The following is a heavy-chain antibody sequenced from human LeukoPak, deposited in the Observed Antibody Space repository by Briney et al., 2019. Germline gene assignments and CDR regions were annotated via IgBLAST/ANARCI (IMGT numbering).Heavy chain of an antibody. Sequence: GGSLRLSCEASGFTFRTYRINWVRQAPGKGREWISYISSSSSTIYYADSVKGRFTISRDNAKNSLYLQMNSLRAEDTAVYYCARAGSYGSGDYWGQGTLVTVSS. J-gene: IGHJ4*02. CDR3: ARAGSYGSGDY. V-gene: IGHV3-48*01. D-gene: IGHD3-10*01. CDR2: ISSSSSTI. CDR1: GFTFRTYR.